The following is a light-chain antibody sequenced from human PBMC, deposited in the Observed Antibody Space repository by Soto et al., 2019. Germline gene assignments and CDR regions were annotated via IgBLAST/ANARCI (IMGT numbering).Light chain of an antibody. Sequence: EIVLTQSPATLSLSPGERATLSCRASQSVSSYLAWYQQKPGQAPRLLIYDSSNRAAGIPARFSGSGSGTDFTLTISSLETEDFAVSYCQQRSNWPRTFGQGTKVEIK. J-gene: IGKJ1*01. V-gene: IGKV3-11*01. CDR1: QSVSSY. CDR2: DSS. CDR3: QQRSNWPRT.